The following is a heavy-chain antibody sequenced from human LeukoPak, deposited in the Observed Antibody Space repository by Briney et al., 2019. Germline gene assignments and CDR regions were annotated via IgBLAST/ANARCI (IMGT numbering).Heavy chain of an antibody. D-gene: IGHD5-12*01. CDR1: GGSISSGSYY. CDR3: ARGVVGYDSDYYYYMDV. V-gene: IGHV4-61*02. J-gene: IGHJ6*03. CDR2: IYTSGST. Sequence: SETLSLTCTVSGGSISSGSYYWSWIRQPAGKGLEWIGRIYTSGSTNYNPSLKSRVTISVDTSKNQFSLKLSSVTAADTAVYYCARGVVGYDSDYYYYMDVWGKGTTVTISS.